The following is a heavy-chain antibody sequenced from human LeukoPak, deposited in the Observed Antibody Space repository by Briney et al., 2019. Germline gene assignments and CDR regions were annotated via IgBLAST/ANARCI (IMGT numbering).Heavy chain of an antibody. CDR1: GYTFTSYD. CDR3: ARGIVPAAIDLIG. CDR2: MNPNSGNT. Sequence: ASVKVSCKASGYTFTSYDINWVRQATEQGLEWMGWMNPNSGNTGYAQKFQGRVTMTRNTSISTAYMELSSLRSEDTAVYYCARGIVPAAIDLIGWGQGTLVTVSS. D-gene: IGHD2-2*01. V-gene: IGHV1-8*01. J-gene: IGHJ4*02.